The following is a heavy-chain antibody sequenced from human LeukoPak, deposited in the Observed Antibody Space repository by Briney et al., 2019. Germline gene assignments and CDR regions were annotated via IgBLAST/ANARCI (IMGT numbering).Heavy chain of an antibody. J-gene: IGHJ4*02. CDR1: SGSISSSSYY. CDR3: ARQDPVFDY. Sequence: PSETLSLTCTVSSGSISSSSYYWGWIRQPPGKGPEWIGSISYSGSTYYNPSLKSRVTISVDTSKNQFSLKLSSVTAADTAVYYCARQDPVFDYWGQGTLVTVSS. CDR2: ISYSGST. V-gene: IGHV4-39*01.